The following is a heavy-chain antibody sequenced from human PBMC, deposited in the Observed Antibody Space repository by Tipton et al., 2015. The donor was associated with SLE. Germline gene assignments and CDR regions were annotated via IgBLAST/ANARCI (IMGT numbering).Heavy chain of an antibody. J-gene: IGHJ1*01. V-gene: IGHV1-18*01. CDR2: ISAYNGNT. Sequence: QSGPEVKKPGASVKVSCKASGYTFTSYGISWVRQAPGQGLEWMGWISAYNGNTNYAQKLQGRVTMTTDTSTSTAYMELRSLRSDDTAVYYCASAVGIGSSWLEYFQHWGQGTLVTVSS. D-gene: IGHD6-13*01. CDR3: ASAVGIGSSWLEYFQH. CDR1: GYTFTSYG.